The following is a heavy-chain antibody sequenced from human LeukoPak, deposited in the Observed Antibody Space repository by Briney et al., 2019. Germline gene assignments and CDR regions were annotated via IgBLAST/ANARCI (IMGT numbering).Heavy chain of an antibody. V-gene: IGHV3-21*01. J-gene: IGHJ4*02. CDR2: ISSSSSYI. D-gene: IGHD2-2*01. CDR3: ARAYCRSTSCSYYFDY. Sequence: GGSLRLSCAASGFTFSSYSMNWVRQAPGKGLEWVSSISSSSSYIYYADSVKGRFTISRDNAKNTLYLQMNSLRAEDTAVYYCARAYCRSTSCSYYFDYWGQGTLVTVSS. CDR1: GFTFSSYS.